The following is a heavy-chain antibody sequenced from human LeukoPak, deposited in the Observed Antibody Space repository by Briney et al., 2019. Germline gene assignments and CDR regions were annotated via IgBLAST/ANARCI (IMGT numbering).Heavy chain of an antibody. J-gene: IGHJ4*02. Sequence: GGSLRLSCGVSGFTVSVSYMSWIRQAPGKGLEWVSIIYNDGGTYYADSVKGRFTISRDDAKNSLYLQMDSLRAEDTAVYFCARDTSDYDFWSGYYRTPFDYWGQGTLVTVSS. V-gene: IGHV3-53*01. CDR1: GFTVSVSY. D-gene: IGHD3-3*01. CDR3: ARDTSDYDFWSGYYRTPFDY. CDR2: IYNDGGT.